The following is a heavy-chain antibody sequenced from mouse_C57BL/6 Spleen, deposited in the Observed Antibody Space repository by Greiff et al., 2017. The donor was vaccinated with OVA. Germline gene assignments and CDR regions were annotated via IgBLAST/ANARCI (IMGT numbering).Heavy chain of an antibody. CDR1: GFTFSDYY. D-gene: IGHD6-1*01. CDR2: ISNGGGST. CDR3: ARHATSGYFDV. Sequence: EVQRVESGGGLVQPGGSLKLSCAASGFTFSDYYMYWVRQTPEKRLEWVAYISNGGGSTYYPDTVKGRFTISRDNAKNTLYLQMSRLKSEDTAMYYCARHATSGYFDVWGTGTTVTVSS. J-gene: IGHJ1*03. V-gene: IGHV5-12*01.